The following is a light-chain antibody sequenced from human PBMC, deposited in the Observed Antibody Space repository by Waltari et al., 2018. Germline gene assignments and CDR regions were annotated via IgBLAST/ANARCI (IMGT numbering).Light chain of an antibody. J-gene: IGKJ1*01. CDR3: QQYYGTPPT. CDR2: WAS. Sequence: DIVMTQSPDSLSVSLGERATINCKSRQSVLYNSDNKNYLAWYQQKPGQPPRRLIYWASTRECGVPDRFSGSGSGTDFTLTISSLQAEDVAVYYCQQYYGTPPTFGQGNKVEIK. CDR1: QSVLYNSDNKNY. V-gene: IGKV4-1*01.